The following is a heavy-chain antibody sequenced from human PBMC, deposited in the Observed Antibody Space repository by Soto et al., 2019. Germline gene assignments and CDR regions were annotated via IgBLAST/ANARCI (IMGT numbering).Heavy chain of an antibody. D-gene: IGHD6-19*01. J-gene: IGHJ5*02. Sequence: PSQTLSLTCAISGDSVSSNSAAWNWIRQSPSRGLEWLGRTYYRSKWYNDYAVSVKSRITINPDTSKNQFSLQLNSVTPEDTAVYYCARDREYSSGWGANSWFDPSGQAPLVTVSS. CDR3: ARDREYSSGWGANSWFDP. V-gene: IGHV6-1*01. CDR1: GDSVSSNSAA. CDR2: TYYRSKWYN.